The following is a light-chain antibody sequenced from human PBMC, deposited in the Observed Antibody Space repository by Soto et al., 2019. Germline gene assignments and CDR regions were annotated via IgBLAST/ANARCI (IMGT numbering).Light chain of an antibody. J-gene: IGLJ1*01. V-gene: IGLV2-14*03. CDR2: DVT. CDR1: SSDVGGYNY. Sequence: QSVLTQPASVSGSPGQSITISCTGTSSDVGGYNYVSWYQHHPGKAPKLIIYDVTNRPSGVSNPFSGSKSGNTASLTISGLQPEDEADYYCSSYTPSNTRQIVFGTGTKVTV. CDR3: SSYTPSNTRQIV.